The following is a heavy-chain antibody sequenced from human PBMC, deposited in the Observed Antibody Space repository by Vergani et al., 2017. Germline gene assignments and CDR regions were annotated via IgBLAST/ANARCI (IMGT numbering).Heavy chain of an antibody. D-gene: IGHD1-1*01. V-gene: IGHV5-51*01. J-gene: IGHJ4*02. CDR2: IYPADSDT. CDR3: ARHTTYTDS. CDR1: EYSFGNYW. Sequence: EVELVQSGPEMRKPGESLKISCKGSEYSFGNYWIVWGRQMPGKGLEWMGIIYPADSDTRYSPSFQGQVTISADKSISTAFLQWDSLKASDTALYYCARHTTYTDSWGQGTLVTVSS.